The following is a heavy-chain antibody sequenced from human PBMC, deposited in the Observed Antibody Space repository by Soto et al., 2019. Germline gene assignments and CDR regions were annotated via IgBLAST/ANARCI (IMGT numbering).Heavy chain of an antibody. CDR1: GFTFSSYW. Sequence: GGSLRLSCAASGFTFSSYWMHWVRQAPGKGLVWVSRINSDGSSTSYADSVKGRFTITRDNAKNTLYLQMNSLRAEDTAVYYCARVSQPVGSSGGYDAFDIWGQGTMVTVSS. CDR2: INSDGSST. CDR3: ARVSQPVGSSGGYDAFDI. J-gene: IGHJ3*02. V-gene: IGHV3-74*01. D-gene: IGHD2-15*01.